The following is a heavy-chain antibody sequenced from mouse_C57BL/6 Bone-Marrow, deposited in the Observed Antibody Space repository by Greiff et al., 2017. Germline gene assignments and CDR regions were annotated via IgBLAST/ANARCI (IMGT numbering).Heavy chain of an antibody. CDR2: IYPRSGNT. CDR3: ARSYGSSSLFAY. J-gene: IGHJ3*01. CDR1: GYTFTSSG. D-gene: IGHD1-1*01. Sequence: VNVVESGAELARPGASVKLSCKASGYTFTSSGISWVKQRTGQGLEWIGEIYPRSGNTYYNEKFKGKATLTADKSSSTAYMELRSLTSEDSAVYFCARSYGSSSLFAYWGQGTLVTVSA. V-gene: IGHV1-81*01.